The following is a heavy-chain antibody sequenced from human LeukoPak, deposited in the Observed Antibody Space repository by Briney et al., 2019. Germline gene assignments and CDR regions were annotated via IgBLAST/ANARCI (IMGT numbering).Heavy chain of an antibody. CDR3: ARDPSWEILSYFDY. V-gene: IGHV3-11*01. CDR1: GFTFRNYY. D-gene: IGHD1-26*01. J-gene: IGHJ4*02. CDR2: ISASGDTI. Sequence: GGSLRLSCAASGFTFRNYYMTWIRQAPGKGLEWVSYISASGDTIYYGDSVRGRFTISRDNAKNSLYLDMNTLKAEDAAVYYCARDPSWEILSYFDYWGQGTLVTVSS.